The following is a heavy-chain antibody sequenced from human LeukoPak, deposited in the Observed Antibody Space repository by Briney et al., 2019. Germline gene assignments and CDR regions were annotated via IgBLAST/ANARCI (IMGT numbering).Heavy chain of an antibody. J-gene: IGHJ5*02. CDR3: TAGGQWLIP. V-gene: IGHV3-15*01. Sequence: GGSLRLSCAASGFTFGNAWMTWVRQAPGKGLEWVGRVKSKTNGGTTDYTAPVKGRFTISRDDSKNTLYLQMNSLKTEDTAVYYCTAGGQWLIPWGQGTLVTVSS. D-gene: IGHD6-19*01. CDR1: GFTFGNAW. CDR2: VKSKTNGGTT.